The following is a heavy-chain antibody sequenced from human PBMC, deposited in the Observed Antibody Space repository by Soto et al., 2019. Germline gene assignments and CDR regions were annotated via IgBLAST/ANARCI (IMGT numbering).Heavy chain of an antibody. J-gene: IGHJ5*02. CDR2: IWYDGSNK. D-gene: IGHD6-13*01. CDR1: GFTFSSYG. CDR3: ARGHSSSQLWNWFDP. Sequence: GGSLRLSCAASGFTFSSYGMHWVRQAPGKGLEWVAVIWYDGSNKYYADSVKGRFTISRDNSKNTLYPQMNSLRAEDTAVYYCARGHSSSQLWNWFDPWGQGTLVTVSS. V-gene: IGHV3-33*01.